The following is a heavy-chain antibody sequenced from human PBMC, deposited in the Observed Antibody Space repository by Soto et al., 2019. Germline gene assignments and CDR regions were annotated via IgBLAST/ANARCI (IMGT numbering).Heavy chain of an antibody. CDR3: AKDRKGGIDAFDI. CDR1: GFTFSSYG. V-gene: IGHV3-30*18. CDR2: ISYDGSNK. J-gene: IGHJ3*02. D-gene: IGHD2-15*01. Sequence: WGSLRLSCAASGFTFSSYGMHWVRQAPGKGLEWVAVISYDGSNKYYADSVKGRFTISRDNSKNTLYLQMNSLRAEDTAVYYCAKDRKGGIDAFDIWGQGTMVTVSS.